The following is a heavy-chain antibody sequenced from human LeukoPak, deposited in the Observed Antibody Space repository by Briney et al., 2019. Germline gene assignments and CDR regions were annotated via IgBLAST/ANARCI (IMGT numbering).Heavy chain of an antibody. V-gene: IGHV4-59*01. CDR3: ARAPGYSSSFIFDY. D-gene: IGHD6-13*01. J-gene: IGHJ4*02. Sequence: SETLSLTCTVSGGSISSYYWSWIRQPPGKGLEWIGYIYYSGSTNYNPSLKSRVTISVDTSKNQFSLELSSVTAADTAVYYCARAPGYSSSFIFDYWGQGTLVTVSS. CDR1: GGSISSYY. CDR2: IYYSGST.